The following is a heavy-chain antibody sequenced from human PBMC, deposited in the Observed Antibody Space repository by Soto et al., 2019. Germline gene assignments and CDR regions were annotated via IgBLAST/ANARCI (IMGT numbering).Heavy chain of an antibody. D-gene: IGHD2-15*01. V-gene: IGHV1-18*01. CDR3: ARDLHSGGKYWYFDI. Sequence: QVQLVQSGAEVKKPGASVKVSYKASGYTFTHYGITWVRQAPGQGLEWMGWINSFSGDTNYPQKLQGRLTMTTDTSTNTVYMELRNLRSDDTAVYYCARDLHSGGKYWYFDIWGRGTLVTVSS. CDR2: INSFSGDT. CDR1: GYTFTHYG. J-gene: IGHJ2*01.